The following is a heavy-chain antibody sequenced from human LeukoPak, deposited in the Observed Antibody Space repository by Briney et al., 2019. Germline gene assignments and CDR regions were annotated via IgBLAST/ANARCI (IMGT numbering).Heavy chain of an antibody. D-gene: IGHD3-16*01. CDR2: TRNDGTSE. J-gene: IGHJ4*02. Sequence: GGSLRLSCAASGFTISNFAIHWVRQAPGMGLQWVAFTRNDGTSEIYAESVRGRFTISRDNFKNTLFLQMNSLGAEDTAVYFCGKGQGPGAYITDYWGQGTLVTVSS. CDR1: GFTISNFA. CDR3: GKGQGPGAYITDY. V-gene: IGHV3-30*02.